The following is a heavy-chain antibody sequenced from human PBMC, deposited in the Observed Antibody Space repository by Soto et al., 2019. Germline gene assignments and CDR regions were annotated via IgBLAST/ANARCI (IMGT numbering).Heavy chain of an antibody. V-gene: IGHV3-23*01. D-gene: IGHD6-19*01. CDR3: AKDKAVAVLDNLFAP. J-gene: IGHJ5*02. CDR1: GFTFSSYA. Sequence: EVQLLESGGGLVQPGGSLRLSCAASGFTFSSYAMSWVRQPPGKGLEWVSAISGSGGSTYYADSVKGRVTISRDNSKNTLYLQMNSLRAEDTAVYYCAKDKAVAVLDNLFAPWGQGTLVTVSS. CDR2: ISGSGGST.